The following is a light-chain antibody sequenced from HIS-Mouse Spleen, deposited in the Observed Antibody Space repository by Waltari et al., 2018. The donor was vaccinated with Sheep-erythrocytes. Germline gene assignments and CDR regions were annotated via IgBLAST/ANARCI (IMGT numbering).Light chain of an antibody. Sequence: SYELTQPPSVSVSPGQTASITCSGDKLGEKYACWYQQKPGHSLVLAIYQDSNRPAGIPERFSGSNSGNTATLTISGTQAMDEADYYCQAWDSSTVVFGGGTKLTVL. J-gene: IGLJ2*01. V-gene: IGLV3-1*01. CDR2: QDS. CDR3: QAWDSSTVV. CDR1: KLGEKY.